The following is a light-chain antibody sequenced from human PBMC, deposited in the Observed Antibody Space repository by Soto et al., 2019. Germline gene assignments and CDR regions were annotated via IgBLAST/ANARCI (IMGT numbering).Light chain of an antibody. J-gene: IGKJ1*01. CDR1: QNIGTY. Sequence: EIVLTQSPATVSLSPGGGAPLSCRASQNIGTYLAWYQQKGGQAPRLVIFGASTRATGIPARFGGSGSGTEFTLSISSLQSEDFAVYYCHQYNNGWTCAQGTK. CDR2: GAS. V-gene: IGKV3-15*01. CDR3: HQYNNGWT.